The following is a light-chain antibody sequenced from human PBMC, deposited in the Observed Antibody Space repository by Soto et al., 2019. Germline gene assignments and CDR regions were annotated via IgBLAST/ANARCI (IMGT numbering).Light chain of an antibody. V-gene: IGKV1-5*03. J-gene: IGKJ2*01. Sequence: DIQMTQSPSTLSASVGAGVTITCRASQSIGSWLAWYQQKPGKAPKLLIYKATNLQSGVPSRFSGSGSGTDFSLTISSLQPVDSATYFCQQYNDFQYTFGPGTRWISN. CDR3: QQYNDFQYT. CDR2: KAT. CDR1: QSIGSW.